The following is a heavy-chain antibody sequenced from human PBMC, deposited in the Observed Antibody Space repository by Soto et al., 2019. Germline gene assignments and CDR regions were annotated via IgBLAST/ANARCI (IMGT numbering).Heavy chain of an antibody. CDR2: IFHTGSA. V-gene: IGHV4-61*08. Sequence: ASETLSLTCSVSGVSITNSDYYWSWIRQPPGKGLEWIGYIFHTGSASYRSSLKGRVTFSVDTSKNQFSLNLKSVTAADTAVYFCARVRVRMTAIVFYFDSWGQGSLVTVSS. D-gene: IGHD2-21*02. CDR1: GVSITNSDYY. J-gene: IGHJ4*02. CDR3: ARVRVRMTAIVFYFDS.